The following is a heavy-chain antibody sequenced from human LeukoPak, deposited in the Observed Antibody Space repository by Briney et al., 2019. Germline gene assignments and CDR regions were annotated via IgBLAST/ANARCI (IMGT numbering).Heavy chain of an antibody. CDR2: INHSGST. D-gene: IGHD6-13*01. Sequence: PSETLSLTCAVYGGSFSGYYWSWIRQPPGKGLEWIGEINHSGSTIYNPSLKSRVTISVDTSKNQFSLKLSSVTAADTAVYYCARSSSSYYYYMDVWGKGTTVTVSS. V-gene: IGHV4-34*01. CDR1: GGSFSGYY. CDR3: ARSSSSYYYYMDV. J-gene: IGHJ6*03.